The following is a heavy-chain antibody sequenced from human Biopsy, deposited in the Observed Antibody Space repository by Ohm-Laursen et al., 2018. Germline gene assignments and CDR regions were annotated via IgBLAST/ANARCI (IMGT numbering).Heavy chain of an antibody. D-gene: IGHD2/OR15-2a*01. Sequence: SLRLSCAASGFSVSSYDMNWVRQAPGKGLEWVSGMSRNNGFIGYADSVRGRFTISRDNGQDSLYLQMNNLITKDTAVYYCARDISPSTFPENTLDIWGQGTMVTVSS. CDR3: ARDISPSTFPENTLDI. CDR2: MSRNNGFI. J-gene: IGHJ3*02. V-gene: IGHV3-9*01. CDR1: GFSVSSYD.